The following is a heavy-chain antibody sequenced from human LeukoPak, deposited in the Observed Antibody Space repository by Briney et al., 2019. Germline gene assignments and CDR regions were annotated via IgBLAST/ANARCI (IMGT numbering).Heavy chain of an antibody. CDR2: ISSSSSPI. J-gene: IGHJ1*01. D-gene: IGHD4-17*01. Sequence: GGSLRLSCGASGFIFSSYSMNWVRQAPGKGPEWVSYISSSSSPIYYADSVKGRFTISRDNAKNSLYLQMNSLRAEDMAVYYCARAAYGDFEYFQHWGQGTLVTVSS. CDR3: ARAAYGDFEYFQH. V-gene: IGHV3-48*01. CDR1: GFIFSSYS.